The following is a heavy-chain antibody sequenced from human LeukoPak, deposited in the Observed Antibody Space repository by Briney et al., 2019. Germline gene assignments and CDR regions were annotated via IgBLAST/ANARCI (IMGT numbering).Heavy chain of an antibody. J-gene: IGHJ4*02. CDR1: GGSISSSSYY. CDR2: IYYSGST. Sequence: SETLSLTCTVSGGSISSSSYYWGWIRQPPGKGLEWIGSIYYSGSTYYNPSLKSRVTISVDTSKNQFSLKLSSVTAADTAVYYCARGPDIVVVPAAMFLRWGQGTLVTVSS. CDR3: ARGPDIVVVPAAMFLR. D-gene: IGHD2-2*01. V-gene: IGHV4-39*07.